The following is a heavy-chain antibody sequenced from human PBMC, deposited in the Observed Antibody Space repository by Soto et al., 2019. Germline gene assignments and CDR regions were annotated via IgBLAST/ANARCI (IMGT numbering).Heavy chain of an antibody. J-gene: IGHJ4*02. V-gene: IGHV3-30*03. Sequence: QVQLVESGGGVVQPGRSLRLSCAASGFTFSSYGMHWVRQAPGKGLEWVAVISYDGSNKYYADSVKGRFTISRDNSKNRLYLLMNSLRAEDTAVYYCAGTDYWGQENLVTASS. CDR1: GFTFSSYG. D-gene: IGHD1-1*01. CDR3: AGTDY. CDR2: ISYDGSNK.